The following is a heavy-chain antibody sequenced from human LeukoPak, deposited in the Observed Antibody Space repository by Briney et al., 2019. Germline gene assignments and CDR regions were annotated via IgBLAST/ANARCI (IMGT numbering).Heavy chain of an antibody. CDR2: IIPIFGTA. V-gene: IGHV1-69*05. Sequence: SVKVSCKASGGTFSSYAISWVRQAPGQGLEWTGGIIPIFGTANYAQKFQGRVTITTDESTSTAYMELSSLRSEDTAVYYCARARYCSSTSCYSSYYYGMDVWGQGTTVTVSS. J-gene: IGHJ6*02. CDR1: GGTFSSYA. D-gene: IGHD2-2*01. CDR3: ARARYCSSTSCYSSYYYGMDV.